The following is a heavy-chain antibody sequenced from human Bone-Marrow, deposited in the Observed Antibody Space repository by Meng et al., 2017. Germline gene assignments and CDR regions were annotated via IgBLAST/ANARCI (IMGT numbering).Heavy chain of an antibody. J-gene: IGHJ4*02. Sequence: QVQVQQWGAGLLKPSETPSPTCAFYGGSFSAYDWSWIRQPPGKGLEWLGQINHSGSTNDNPSLKSRVTISIDTSRNQLSLKLSSVTAADTAVYYCRLAYCMGDCVDYWGQGTLVTVSS. CDR2: INHSGST. V-gene: IGHV4-34*01. CDR3: RLAYCMGDCVDY. CDR1: GGSFSAYD. D-gene: IGHD2-21*01.